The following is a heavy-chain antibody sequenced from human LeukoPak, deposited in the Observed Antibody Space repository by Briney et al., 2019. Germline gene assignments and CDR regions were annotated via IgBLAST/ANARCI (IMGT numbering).Heavy chain of an antibody. CDR3: ARGASRISWPGIDY. V-gene: IGHV3-53*01. CDR2: SYSAGAT. D-gene: IGHD3-3*02. CDR1: GFTVSSNL. Sequence: GGSLTLSCAASGFTVSSNLMTWVRQSPGRGLEWLSSSYSAGATYYADSVKGRFTISRDHSNNSVSLQMTNLRVEDTAIYYCARGASRISWPGIDYWGQGTLVTVSS. J-gene: IGHJ4*02.